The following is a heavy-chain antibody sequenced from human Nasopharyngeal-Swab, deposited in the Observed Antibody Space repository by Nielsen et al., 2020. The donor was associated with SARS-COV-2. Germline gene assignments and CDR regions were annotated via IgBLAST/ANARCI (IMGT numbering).Heavy chain of an antibody. CDR3: ARGRCTSTRCYFDF. CDR2: IKQDQTEK. CDR1: GFTFSSYS. V-gene: IGHV3-7*03. D-gene: IGHD2-2*01. Sequence: GESLKISCAASGFTFSSYSMNWFRQAAGKGLEWVANIKQDQTEKYYVDSVRGRFTTSRDNAKKSLYLQMNDLRAEDTAMYYCARGRCTSTRCYFDFWGQGALVTVSP. J-gene: IGHJ4*02.